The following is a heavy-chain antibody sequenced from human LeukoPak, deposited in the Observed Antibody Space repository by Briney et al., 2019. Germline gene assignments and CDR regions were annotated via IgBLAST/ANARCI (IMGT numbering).Heavy chain of an antibody. Sequence: GGSLRLSCAASGFTFSSYWMSWVRQAPGKGLEWVANIKQDGSEKYYVDSVEGRFTISRDNAKNSLYLQMNSLRAEDTAVYYCAREPYSGSYFGYYYYMDVWGKGTTVTVSS. D-gene: IGHD1-26*01. V-gene: IGHV3-7*01. CDR3: AREPYSGSYFGYYYYMDV. CDR1: GFTFSSYW. J-gene: IGHJ6*03. CDR2: IKQDGSEK.